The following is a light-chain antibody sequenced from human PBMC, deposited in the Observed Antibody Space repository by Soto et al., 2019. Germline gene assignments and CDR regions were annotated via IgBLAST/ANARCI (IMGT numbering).Light chain of an antibody. Sequence: QSVLTQPPSVSGAPGRRVTISCTGSYSNIGAGYEVHWYQQIPGTAPKLLISGHNNRPSGVPDRFFGSKSGTSASLTIIGLQAEDEADYYCQSYDSSLSGSGVFGGGT. V-gene: IGLV1-40*01. J-gene: IGLJ3*02. CDR2: GHN. CDR3: QSYDSSLSGSGV. CDR1: YSNIGAGYE.